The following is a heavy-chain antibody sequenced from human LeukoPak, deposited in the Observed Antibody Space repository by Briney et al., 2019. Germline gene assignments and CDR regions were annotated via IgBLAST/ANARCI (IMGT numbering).Heavy chain of an antibody. CDR2: IYYSGST. CDR3: ASRNYYDSSGYIDY. CDR1: GGSISSYY. V-gene: IGHV4-59*01. D-gene: IGHD3-22*01. J-gene: IGHJ4*02. Sequence: SETLSLTCTVSGGSISSYYWIWIRQPPGKGLEGIGYIYYSGSTNYNPSLKRRVTISLDTSKNQFSLRLSSVTAADTALYYCASRNYYDSSGYIDYWGQGTLVTVSS.